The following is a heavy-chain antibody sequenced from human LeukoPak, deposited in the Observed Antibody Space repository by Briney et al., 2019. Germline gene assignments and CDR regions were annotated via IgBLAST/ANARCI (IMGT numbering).Heavy chain of an antibody. D-gene: IGHD6-6*01. CDR3: ARDRAYSSSSPLDY. Sequence: GGSLRLSCATSGFTFRKDWMSWVRQAPGKGLEWVANIKQDGSEKYYVDSVKGRFTISRDNAKNSLYLQMNSLRAEDTAVYYCARDRAYSSSSPLDYWGQGTLVTVSS. CDR1: GFTFRKDW. J-gene: IGHJ4*02. V-gene: IGHV3-7*01. CDR2: IKQDGSEK.